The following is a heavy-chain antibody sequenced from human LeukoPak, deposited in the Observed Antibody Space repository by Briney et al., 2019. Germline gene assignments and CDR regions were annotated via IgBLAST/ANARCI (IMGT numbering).Heavy chain of an antibody. CDR2: IRSKVYGGTT. D-gene: IGHD5-12*01. CDR1: GFTFGDYA. Sequence: PGGSLRLSCTVSGFTFGDYAMSWFRQAPGKGLEWVGFIRSKVYGGTTEYAASVKGRFTISRDDSKSIAYLQMNSLKSEDTAVYYCVRYSGDADYWGQGTLVTVSS. V-gene: IGHV3-49*03. J-gene: IGHJ4*02. CDR3: VRYSGDADY.